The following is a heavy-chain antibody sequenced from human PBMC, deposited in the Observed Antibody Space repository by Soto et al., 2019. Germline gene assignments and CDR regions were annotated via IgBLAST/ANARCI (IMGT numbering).Heavy chain of an antibody. CDR3: ARDKITGLFDY. D-gene: IGHD2-8*02. J-gene: IGHJ4*02. CDR2: INHSGST. Sequence: PSETLSLTCTVSVASISSGGYYWSWIRQHPGEGLEWIGEINHSGSTNYNPSLKSRVTISVDTSKNQFSLKLTSVTAADTAVYYCARDKITGLFDYWGQGTLVTVSS. CDR1: VASISSGGYY. V-gene: IGHV4-31*03.